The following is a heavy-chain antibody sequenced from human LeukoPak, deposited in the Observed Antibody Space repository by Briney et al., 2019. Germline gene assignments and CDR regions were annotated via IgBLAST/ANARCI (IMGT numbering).Heavy chain of an antibody. CDR2: ISGSGGST. CDR1: GFTFSSYA. CDR3: ARGVDSSGYMSFDY. J-gene: IGHJ4*02. D-gene: IGHD3-22*01. V-gene: IGHV3-23*01. Sequence: GGSLRLSCAASGFTFSSYAMSWVRQAPGKGLEWVSAISGSGGSTYYADSVKGRFTISRDNSKNTLYLQMNSLRAEDTAVYYCARGVDSSGYMSFDYWGQGTLVTVSS.